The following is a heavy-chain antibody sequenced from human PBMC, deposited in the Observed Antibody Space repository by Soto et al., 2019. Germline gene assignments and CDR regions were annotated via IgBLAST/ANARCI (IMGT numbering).Heavy chain of an antibody. V-gene: IGHV3-7*03. CDR2: IKEDGSEK. CDR1: GFIFSNYW. J-gene: IGHJ4*02. CDR3: VRVGRLGGY. Sequence: ESGGGLVQPGGSLRLSCAASGFIFSNYWMSWVRRAPGKGLEWVANIKEDGSEKYYVDSVKGRFTISRDNAKNSLYLQMNSLRVEDTAVYYCVRVGRLGGYWGQGTLVTVSS. D-gene: IGHD3-16*01.